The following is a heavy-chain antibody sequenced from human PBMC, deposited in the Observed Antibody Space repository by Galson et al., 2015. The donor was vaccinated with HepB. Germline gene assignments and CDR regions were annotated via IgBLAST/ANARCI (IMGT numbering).Heavy chain of an antibody. CDR2: IDPSDSYT. J-gene: IGHJ6*02. CDR3: ARRYRRYYYYYGMDV. D-gene: IGHD3-16*02. CDR1: GYSFTSYW. V-gene: IGHV5-10-1*01. Sequence: QSGAEVKKPGESLKISCKGSGYSFTSYWIGWVRQMPGKGLEWMGRIDPSDSYTNYSPSFQGHVTISADKSISTAYLQWSSLKASDTAMYYCARRYRRYYYYYGMDVWGQGTTVTVSS.